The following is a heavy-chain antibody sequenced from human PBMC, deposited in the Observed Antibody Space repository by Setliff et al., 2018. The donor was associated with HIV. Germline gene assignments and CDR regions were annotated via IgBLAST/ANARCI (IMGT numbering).Heavy chain of an antibody. D-gene: IGHD2-8*01. CDR1: GGSISTYY. V-gene: IGHV4-4*09. CDR2: IYTSGST. J-gene: IGHJ4*02. Sequence: SETLSLTCTVSGGSISTYYWTWIRQPPGKGLEWIGYIYTSGSTSYNPSLKSRLTISLDTSKNQFSLKLSSVTAADTAVYYCXXQERYCTSAXXYRYFNXXXQGTLVXXSS. CDR3: XXQERYCTSAXXYRYFNX.